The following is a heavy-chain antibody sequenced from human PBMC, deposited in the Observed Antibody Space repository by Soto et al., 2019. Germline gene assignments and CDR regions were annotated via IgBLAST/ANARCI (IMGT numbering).Heavy chain of an antibody. J-gene: IGHJ4*02. Sequence: PVGSLSLSSSASGFTFSSYAMGWVRPAPGKGLEWVSGISGSGVSTYYADSVKGRFTISRDNSKNTLYLQMNSLRAKDTAVCYCATLGFNDILTGYYREGYWGQGTLVTVSS. D-gene: IGHD3-9*01. V-gene: IGHV3-23*01. CDR3: ATLGFNDILTGYYREGY. CDR1: GFTFSSYA. CDR2: ISGSGVST.